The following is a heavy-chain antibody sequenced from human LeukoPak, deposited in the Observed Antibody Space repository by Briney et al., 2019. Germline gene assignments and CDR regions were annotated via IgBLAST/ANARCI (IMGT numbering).Heavy chain of an antibody. CDR2: IRSKAYGGTT. CDR3: SRVAYSSTYYYFDY. J-gene: IGHJ4*02. D-gene: IGHD6-13*01. CDR1: GFTFGDYA. V-gene: IGHV3-49*04. Sequence: GGSLRLSCTASGFTFGDYAMSWVRQAPGKGLEWVGFIRSKAYGGTTEYVASVKGRFTISRDDSKSIAYLRMNSLKTEDTAVYYCSRVAYSSTYYYFDYWGQGTRVTVSS.